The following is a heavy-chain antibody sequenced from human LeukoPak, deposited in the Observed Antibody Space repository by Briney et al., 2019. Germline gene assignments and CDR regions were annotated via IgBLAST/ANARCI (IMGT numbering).Heavy chain of an antibody. J-gene: IGHJ3*02. CDR3: ARSSDQHDYGDYNDAFDI. CDR1: GGSISSYY. Sequence: PSETLSLTCTVSGGSISSYYWSWIRQPPGKGLEWIGYNYYSGSTNYNPSLKSRVTISVDTSKNQFSLKLSSVTAADTAVYYCARSSDQHDYGDYNDAFDIWGQGTMVTVSS. CDR2: NYYSGST. D-gene: IGHD4-17*01. V-gene: IGHV4-59*01.